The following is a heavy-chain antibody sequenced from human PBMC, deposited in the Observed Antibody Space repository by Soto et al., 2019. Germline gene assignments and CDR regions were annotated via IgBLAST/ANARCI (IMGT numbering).Heavy chain of an antibody. D-gene: IGHD3-10*01. CDR3: ARGHYGPDY. Sequence: EVQLVESGGGLVQPGGSLRLSCAASGFTFRTSWMYWVRQPPGKGLVWVSRINDDGSTTTYADSVKGRFTISRDNAKNTLFMQMDSLSAEEMGVYSCARGHYGPDYWGQGTLVTVSS. CDR2: INDDGSTT. CDR1: GFTFRTSW. V-gene: IGHV3-74*03. J-gene: IGHJ4*02.